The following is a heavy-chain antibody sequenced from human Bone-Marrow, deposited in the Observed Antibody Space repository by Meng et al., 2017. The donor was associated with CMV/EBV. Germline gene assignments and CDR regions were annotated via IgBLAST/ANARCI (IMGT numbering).Heavy chain of an antibody. Sequence: ASVKVSCKASGYTFTSYGISWVRQAPGHGLEWMAWISPYNDNTNYAQRLQGRVTLTTDTSTRTAYMELRSLRSDDTAVYFCASSTRPFYGMDVWGQGTTVTVSS. V-gene: IGHV1-18*01. CDR3: ASSTRPFYGMDV. CDR1: GYTFTSYG. CDR2: ISPYNDNT. J-gene: IGHJ6*02.